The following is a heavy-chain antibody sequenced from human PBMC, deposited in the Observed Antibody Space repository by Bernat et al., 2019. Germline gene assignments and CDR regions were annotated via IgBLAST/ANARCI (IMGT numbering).Heavy chain of an antibody. J-gene: IGHJ4*02. CDR2: IYHSGST. D-gene: IGHD4-17*01. CDR1: GYSISSGYY. V-gene: IGHV4-38-2*01. CDR3: ARGSTDYFDY. Sequence: VQLQESGPGLVKPSETLSLTCAVSGYSISSGYYWGWIRQPPGKGLEWIGSIYHSGSTYYNPSLKSRVTISVDTSKNQFSLKLSSVTAADTAVYYCARGSTDYFDYWGQGTLVTVSS.